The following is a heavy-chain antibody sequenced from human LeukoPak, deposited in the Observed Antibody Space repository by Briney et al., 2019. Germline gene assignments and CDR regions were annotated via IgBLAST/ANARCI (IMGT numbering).Heavy chain of an antibody. J-gene: IGHJ4*02. CDR3: ARARLWASSTSAYYFDY. CDR2: IIPILGIA. V-gene: IGHV1-69*04. CDR1: GGTFSSYA. D-gene: IGHD2-21*01. Sequence: ASVKVSCKASGGTFSSYAISWVRQAPGQGLEWMGRIIPILGIANYAQKFQGRVTITADKSTSTAYMELSSLRSEDTAVYYCARARLWASSTSAYYFDYWGQGTLVTVSS.